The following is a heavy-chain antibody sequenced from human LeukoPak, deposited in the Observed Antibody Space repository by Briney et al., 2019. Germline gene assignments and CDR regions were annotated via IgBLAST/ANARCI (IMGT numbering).Heavy chain of an antibody. CDR2: IYSGGST. J-gene: IGHJ6*02. CDR3: AKDSQYYYGPMDV. D-gene: IGHD3-10*01. CDR1: GFTVSSNY. Sequence: GGSLRLSCAASGFTVSSNYMSWVRQAPGKGLEWVSVIYSGGSTYYADSVKGRFTISRDNAKNSLYLQMNSLRAEDTALYYCAKDSQYYYGPMDVWGQGTTVTVSS. V-gene: IGHV3-53*05.